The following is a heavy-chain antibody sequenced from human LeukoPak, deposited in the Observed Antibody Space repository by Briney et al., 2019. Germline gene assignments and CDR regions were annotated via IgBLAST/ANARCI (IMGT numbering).Heavy chain of an antibody. CDR2: ISYDGSHQ. CDR1: GFILSTYD. V-gene: IGHV3-30*03. D-gene: IGHD3-10*01. Sequence: PGGFLRLSCAASGFILSTYDMHWVRQAPGKGLEWVAVISYDGSHQYYADSVQGRFTISRDTPKNTLYLQMNSLRPEDTAIYYCARPPPASMIRGVIIPHFDTWGQGTLVTVSS. J-gene: IGHJ4*02. CDR3: ARPPPASMIRGVIIPHFDT.